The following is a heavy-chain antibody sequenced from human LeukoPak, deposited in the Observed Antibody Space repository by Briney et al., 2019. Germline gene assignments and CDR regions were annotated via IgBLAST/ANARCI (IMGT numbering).Heavy chain of an antibody. Sequence: GGSLRLSCAASGFTFSSYSMNWVRQAPGKWLEWVSYISSSSSTIYYADSVKGRFTISRDNAKNSLYLQMNSLRVEDTAVYKGGSDTGIAIDGDFDYWGHGTLVTVSS. CDR2: ISSSSSTI. J-gene: IGHJ4*01. D-gene: IGHD6-13*01. CDR1: GFTFSSYS. CDR3: GSDTGIAIDGDFDY. V-gene: IGHV3-48*01.